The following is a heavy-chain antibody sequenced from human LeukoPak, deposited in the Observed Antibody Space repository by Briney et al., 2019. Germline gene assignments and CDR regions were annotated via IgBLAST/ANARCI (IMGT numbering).Heavy chain of an antibody. CDR2: ISSSGSSI. CDR1: GFTFDDYA. CDR3: AREDDYGDLIDC. V-gene: IGHV3-48*03. D-gene: IGHD4-17*01. J-gene: IGHJ4*02. Sequence: GGSLRLSCAASGFTFDDYAMHWVRQAPGKGLEWVSYISSSGSSIHYADSVKGRFTISRDNAKNSLYLQMNSLRAEDTAVYYCAREDDYGDLIDCWGQGTLVTVSS.